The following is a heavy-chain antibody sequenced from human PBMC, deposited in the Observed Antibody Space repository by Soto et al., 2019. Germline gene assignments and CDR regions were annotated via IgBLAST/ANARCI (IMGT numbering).Heavy chain of an antibody. D-gene: IGHD5-18*01. Sequence: SVKVSCKAPGGTFSTYAISWVRQAPGQGFEWMGGIIPMFGTANYAQRFQDRVTITADESTNTVYMELSSLRSEDTAVYFCASGIQLWLRRINNGYSGWGQGTLVTVSS. J-gene: IGHJ4*02. V-gene: IGHV1-69*13. CDR3: ASGIQLWLRRINNGYSG. CDR2: IIPMFGTA. CDR1: GGTFSTYA.